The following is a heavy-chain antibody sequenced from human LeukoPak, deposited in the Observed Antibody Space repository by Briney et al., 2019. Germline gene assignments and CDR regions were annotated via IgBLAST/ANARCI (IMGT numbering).Heavy chain of an antibody. CDR3: ARYSGSYPHDAFEI. V-gene: IGHV4-59*01. CDR1: GGSISSYY. CDR2: IYYSGST. D-gene: IGHD1-26*01. J-gene: IGHJ3*02. Sequence: SETLSLTCTVSGGSISSYYWSWIRQPPGKGLEWIGYIYYSGSTNYNPSPKSRVTISVDTSKNQFSLKLRSVTAADTAVYYCARYSGSYPHDAFEIWGQGTMVTVSS.